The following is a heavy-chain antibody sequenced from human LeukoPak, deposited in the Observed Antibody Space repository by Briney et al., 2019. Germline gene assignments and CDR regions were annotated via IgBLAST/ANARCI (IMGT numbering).Heavy chain of an antibody. D-gene: IGHD5-18*01. Sequence: GGSLRLSCAASGFTFSSYWMSWVRQAPGKGLEWVANIKQDGSEKYYVDSVKGRFTISRDNAKNSLYLQMNSLRAEDTAVYYCAREGWGYNYGSRDFDYWGQGTLVTVSS. CDR3: AREGWGYNYGSRDFDY. CDR1: GFTFSSYW. CDR2: IKQDGSEK. V-gene: IGHV3-7*01. J-gene: IGHJ4*02.